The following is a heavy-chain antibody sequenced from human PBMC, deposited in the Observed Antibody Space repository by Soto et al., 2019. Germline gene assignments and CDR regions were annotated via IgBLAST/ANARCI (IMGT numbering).Heavy chain of an antibody. D-gene: IGHD3-10*01. V-gene: IGHV1-2*02. CDR1: GYTFTGYY. CDR2: TNPNSGGT. J-gene: IGHJ3*02. Sequence: ASVKVSCKASGYTFTGYYMHWVRQAPGQGLEWMGWTNPNSGGTNYAQKFQGRVTMTRDTSISTAYMELSRLRSDDTAVYYCARVILWFGESYDAFDIWGQGTMVTVSS. CDR3: ARVILWFGESYDAFDI.